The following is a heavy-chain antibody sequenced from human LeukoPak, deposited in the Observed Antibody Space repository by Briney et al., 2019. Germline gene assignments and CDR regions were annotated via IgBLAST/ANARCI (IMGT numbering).Heavy chain of an antibody. V-gene: IGHV4-59*01. Sequence: PSETLSLTCTVSGGSISSYYWSWIRQPPGKGLEWIGYIYYSGSTNYNPSLKSRVTKSVDTSKNQFSLKLSSVTAADTAVYYCARGFSGSSWSTRGYYYYGMDVWGQGTTVTVSS. D-gene: IGHD6-13*01. CDR2: IYYSGST. CDR1: GGSISSYY. CDR3: ARGFSGSSWSTRGYYYYGMDV. J-gene: IGHJ6*02.